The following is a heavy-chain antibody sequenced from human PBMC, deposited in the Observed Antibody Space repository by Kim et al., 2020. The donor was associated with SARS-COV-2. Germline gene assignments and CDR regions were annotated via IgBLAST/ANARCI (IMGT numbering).Heavy chain of an antibody. Sequence: GGSLRLSCAASGFTFSSYAMHWVRQAPGKGLEWVAVISYDGSNKYYADSVKGRFTISRDNSKNTLYLQMNSLRAEDTAVYYCASEPYYVWGSYLDYWGQGTLVTVSS. D-gene: IGHD3-16*02. J-gene: IGHJ4*02. V-gene: IGHV3-30-3*01. CDR2: ISYDGSNK. CDR3: ASEPYYVWGSYLDY. CDR1: GFTFSSYA.